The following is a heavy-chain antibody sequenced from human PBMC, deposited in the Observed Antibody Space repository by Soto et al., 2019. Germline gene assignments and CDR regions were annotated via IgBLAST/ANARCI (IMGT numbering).Heavy chain of an antibody. CDR3: AREESSSWTHNGFDS. J-gene: IGHJ5*01. V-gene: IGHV1-69*01. CDR1: GGTFSSYA. Sequence: LVKVSCKAFGGTFSSYAISCGILAPGQGLEWMGGIIPIFGTANYTQKFQGRVTITADESTSTAYMELSSLRSEDTSVYYFAREESSSWTHNGFDSWVQGTLVTVSS. D-gene: IGHD6-13*01. CDR2: IIPIFGTA.